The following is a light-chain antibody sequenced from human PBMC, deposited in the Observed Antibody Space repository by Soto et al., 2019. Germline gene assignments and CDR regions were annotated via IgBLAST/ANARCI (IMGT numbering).Light chain of an antibody. Sequence: EIVLTQYPATLSLSPGERDTLSCRTSQSVSSYFAWYQQKPGRAPRLLIYDASNRATGIQPRFIGSGSGTDFTLTISSLEPEVFAVYYCHQRSNWPITFGQGTRLEIK. CDR2: DAS. CDR3: HQRSNWPIT. V-gene: IGKV3-11*01. CDR1: QSVSSY. J-gene: IGKJ5*01.